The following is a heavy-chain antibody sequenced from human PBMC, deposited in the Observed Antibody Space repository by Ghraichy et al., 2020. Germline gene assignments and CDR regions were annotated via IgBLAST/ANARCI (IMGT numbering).Heavy chain of an antibody. CDR3: ARVVGDILTGYRGPATFHYYGLDV. CDR2: IYYRGST. V-gene: IGHV4-59*01. J-gene: IGHJ6*02. CDR1: GDSITNYY. Sequence: SQTLSLTCTVSGDSITNYYWSWIRQPPGKGLEWIGYIYYRGSTNYNPSLKSRVTISADTSRNQISLRLNSVTAADTAVYYCARVVGDILTGYRGPATFHYYGLDVWGQGTTVTVSS. D-gene: IGHD3-9*01.